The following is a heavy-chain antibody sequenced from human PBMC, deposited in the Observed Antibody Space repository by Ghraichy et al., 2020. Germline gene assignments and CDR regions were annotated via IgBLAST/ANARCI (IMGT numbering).Heavy chain of an antibody. CDR2: ISGSGGST. CDR1: GFTFSSYA. CDR3: ASLPSRTVSYPFDY. J-gene: IGHJ4*02. Sequence: GGSLRLSCAASGFTFSSYAMSWVRQAPGKGLEWVSAISGSGGSTYYADSVRGQFTISRDNSKNTLYLQMNSLRAEDTAVYYCASLPSRTVSYPFDYWGQGTRVTVSS. D-gene: IGHD4-17*01. V-gene: IGHV3-23*01.